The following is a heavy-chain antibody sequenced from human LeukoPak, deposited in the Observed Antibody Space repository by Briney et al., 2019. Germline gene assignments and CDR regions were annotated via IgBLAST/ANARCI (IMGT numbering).Heavy chain of an antibody. CDR1: GDSMSSGSSY. Sequence: PSETLSLTCTVSGDSMSSGSSYWSWIRQPAGKGLEWIGRIYTSGSTIYNPSLKSRVTISVDTSKNQFSLNLSSVIVADTAVYYCARDLTIFPYNWFDPWGQGALVTVSS. CDR3: ARDLTIFPYNWFDP. CDR2: IYTSGST. J-gene: IGHJ5*02. D-gene: IGHD3-3*01. V-gene: IGHV4-61*02.